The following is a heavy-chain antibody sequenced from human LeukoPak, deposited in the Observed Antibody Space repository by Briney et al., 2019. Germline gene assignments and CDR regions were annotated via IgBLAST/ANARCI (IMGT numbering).Heavy chain of an antibody. Sequence: GGSLRLSCAASGFTFSSYWMSWVRQAPGKGLEWVANIKQDGSEKYYVDSVKGRFTISRDNAKNSLYLQMNSLRAEDTAVYYCARDRLQEYSSSVGRWFDPWGQGTLVAVSS. V-gene: IGHV3-7*01. CDR3: ARDRLQEYSSSVGRWFDP. CDR1: GFTFSSYW. D-gene: IGHD6-6*01. J-gene: IGHJ5*02. CDR2: IKQDGSEK.